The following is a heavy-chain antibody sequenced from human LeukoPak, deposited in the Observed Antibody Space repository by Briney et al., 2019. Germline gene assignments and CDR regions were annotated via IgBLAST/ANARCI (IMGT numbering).Heavy chain of an antibody. J-gene: IGHJ4*02. CDR3: AKDPRIRIAVAGSLH. D-gene: IGHD6-19*01. CDR1: GFTFSSYA. Sequence: GGSLRLSCAASGFTFSSYAMHWVRQAPGKGLEWVAVISYDGSNKYYADSVKGRFTISRDNSKNTLYLQMNSLRAEDTAVYYCAKDPRIRIAVAGSLHWGQGTLVTVSS. CDR2: ISYDGSNK. V-gene: IGHV3-30-3*01.